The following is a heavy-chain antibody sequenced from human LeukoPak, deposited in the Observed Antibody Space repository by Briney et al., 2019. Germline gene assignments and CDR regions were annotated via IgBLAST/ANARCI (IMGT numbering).Heavy chain of an antibody. CDR1: GFSFSSYA. J-gene: IGHJ3*02. Sequence: GGSLRLSCAASGFSFSSYAMNWVRQGPGKGLEWVSSISSSSNYIYYADSVKGRFTISRDNSKNTLYLQMNSLRAEDTAVYYCAKESDAFDIWGQGTMVTVSS. CDR3: AKESDAFDI. V-gene: IGHV3-21*04. CDR2: ISSSSNYI.